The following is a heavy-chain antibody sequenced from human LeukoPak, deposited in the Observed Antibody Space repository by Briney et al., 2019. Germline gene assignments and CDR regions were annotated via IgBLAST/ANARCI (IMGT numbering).Heavy chain of an antibody. V-gene: IGHV5-51*01. Sequence: GESLKISCKGSGYSFTSNWIGWVRQMPGKGLEWMGIIYPGVSDTRYSPSFQGQVTISADKSINTAYLQWSSLKASDTAIYYCARHSRRTTIFGVVTPTPFDYWGQGSLVTVSS. J-gene: IGHJ4*02. CDR2: IYPGVSDT. CDR1: GYSFTSNW. D-gene: IGHD3-3*01. CDR3: ARHSRRTTIFGVVTPTPFDY.